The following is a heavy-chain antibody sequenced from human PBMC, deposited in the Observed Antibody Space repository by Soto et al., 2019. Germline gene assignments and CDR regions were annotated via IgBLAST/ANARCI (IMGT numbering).Heavy chain of an antibody. CDR2: IVPNVGTV. CDR3: ARRDTSGFLRYFDN. J-gene: IGHJ4*02. CDR1: GGTFSSFINYP. D-gene: IGHD3-3*01. V-gene: IGHV1-69*06. Sequence: GASVKVSCKSSGGTFSSFINYPINWVRQAPGQGLEWMGGIVPNVGTVNYAQKFRGKVTITADKSTGTAYMELSSLRSEDTALYYCARRDTSGFLRYFDNWGQGXQVTVSS.